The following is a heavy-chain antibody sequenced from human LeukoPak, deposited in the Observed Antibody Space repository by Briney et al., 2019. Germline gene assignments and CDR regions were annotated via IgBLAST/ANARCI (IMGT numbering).Heavy chain of an antibody. Sequence: GGSLRLSCAVSGFTFDDYAMHWVRQVPGRGLVWVSRINSDESSTAYADSVKGRFTISRDNGKDTLYLQMNSLRAEDTAVYYCAALDHGHDYWGQGTLVTVSS. CDR1: GFTFDDYA. V-gene: IGHV3-74*01. CDR2: INSDESST. CDR3: AALDHGHDY. J-gene: IGHJ4*02.